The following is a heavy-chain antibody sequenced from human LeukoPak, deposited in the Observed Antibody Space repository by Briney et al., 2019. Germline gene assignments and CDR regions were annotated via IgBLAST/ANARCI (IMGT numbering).Heavy chain of an antibody. V-gene: IGHV3-33*06. D-gene: IGHD3-16*01. CDR3: AKEGGSGTGDY. J-gene: IGHJ4*02. CDR2: IWYDGSNK. Sequence: GGSLRLSCAASGFTFSSYGMHWVRQAPGKGLEWVAVIWYDGSNKYYADSVKGRFTISRDNSKNTLYLQMNSLRAEDTAVYYCAKEGGSGTGDYWSQGTLVTVSS. CDR1: GFTFSSYG.